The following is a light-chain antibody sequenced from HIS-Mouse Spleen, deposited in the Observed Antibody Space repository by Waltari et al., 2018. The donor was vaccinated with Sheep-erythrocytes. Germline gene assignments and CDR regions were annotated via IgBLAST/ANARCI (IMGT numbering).Light chain of an antibody. CDR2: AVS. V-gene: IGLV2-23*02. J-gene: IGLJ1*01. CDR1: SSDVGSYNL. CDR3: CSYAGSYNHV. Sequence: QSALTQPASVSGSPGQSITISCTGTSSDVGSYNLVSWYQQHPGKAPQLMIYAVSKRPSGVPARFSGSKSGNTASLTISGLQAEDEADYYCCSYAGSYNHVFATGTKVTVL.